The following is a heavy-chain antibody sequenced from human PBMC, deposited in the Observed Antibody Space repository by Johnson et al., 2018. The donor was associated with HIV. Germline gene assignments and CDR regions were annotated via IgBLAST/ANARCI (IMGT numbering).Heavy chain of an antibody. Sequence: QVQLVESGGGVVQPGRSLRLSCAASGFTFSSYAMHWVRQAPGKGLEWVAVISDDGSNKYYADFVKGRFTISRDNSKNTLYLQMNSLRAGDTAVYYCARDSGLAAPGPFDIWGQGTMVTVSS. J-gene: IGHJ3*02. CDR1: GFTFSSYA. V-gene: IGHV3-30*14. CDR2: ISDDGSNK. CDR3: ARDSGLAAPGPFDI. D-gene: IGHD1-26*01.